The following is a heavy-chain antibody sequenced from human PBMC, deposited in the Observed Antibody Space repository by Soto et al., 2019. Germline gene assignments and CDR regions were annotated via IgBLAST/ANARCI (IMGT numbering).Heavy chain of an antibody. CDR2: IYYSGST. V-gene: IGHV4-61*01. Sequence: QVQLQESGPGLVKPSETLSLTCTVSGGSVSSGSYYWSWIRQPPGKGLEWIGYIYYSGSTNYNPSLKSRVTISVDTSKNQFSLKLSSVTAADTAVYYCARAVSVYLTTGGWFDPWGQGTLVTVSS. J-gene: IGHJ5*02. CDR1: GGSVSSGSYY. D-gene: IGHD2-2*02. CDR3: ARAVSVYLTTGGWFDP.